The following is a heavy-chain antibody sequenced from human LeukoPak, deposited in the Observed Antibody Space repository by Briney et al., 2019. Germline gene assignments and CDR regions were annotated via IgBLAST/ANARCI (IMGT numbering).Heavy chain of an antibody. D-gene: IGHD5-24*01. J-gene: IGHJ4*02. CDR3: ARGDGYNFWDD. V-gene: IGHV3-53*01. CDR2: FYKGGST. Sequence: GGSLRLSCAASWFTVSSNYMSWVRQAPGKGLEWVSVFYKGGSTYYADSVQGRFTISRDNSKNTVYLQMNSLRAEDTALYYCARGDGYNFWDDWGQGTLVTVSS. CDR1: WFTVSSNY.